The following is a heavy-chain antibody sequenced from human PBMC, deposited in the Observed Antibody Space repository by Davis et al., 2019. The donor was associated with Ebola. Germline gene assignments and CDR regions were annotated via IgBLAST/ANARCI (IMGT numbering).Heavy chain of an antibody. CDR3: ARDLSV. J-gene: IGHJ6*02. Sequence: ASVKVSCKASGYTFSNYYMHWVRQAPGQGLEWMGIINPSGGSTSYAQKFQGRVFLTRDTSTSTVYMVLSSLRSEDTAVYYCARDLSVWGQGTTVTVSS. CDR2: INPSGGST. V-gene: IGHV1-46*03. CDR1: GYTFSNYY.